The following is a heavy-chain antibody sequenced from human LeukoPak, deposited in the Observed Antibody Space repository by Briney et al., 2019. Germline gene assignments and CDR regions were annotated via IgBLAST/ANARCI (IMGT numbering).Heavy chain of an antibody. CDR3: TSQRDGYNYGGGY. J-gene: IGHJ4*02. CDR2: IRSKANSYAT. D-gene: IGHD5-24*01. CDR1: GFTFSGSA. V-gene: IGHV3-73*01. Sequence: PGGSLRLSCAASGFTFSGSAMHWVRQASGKGLEWVGRIRSKANSYATAYAASVKGRFTISRDDSKNTAYLQMNSLKTEDTAVYYCTSQRDGYNYGGGYWGQGTLVTVSS.